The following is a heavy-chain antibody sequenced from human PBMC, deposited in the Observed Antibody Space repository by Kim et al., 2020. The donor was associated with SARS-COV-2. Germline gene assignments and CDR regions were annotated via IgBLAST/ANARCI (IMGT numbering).Heavy chain of an antibody. CDR1: GFTFSSYG. CDR3: AKDYGYYYGSGSYYGSGFDP. J-gene: IGHJ5*02. V-gene: IGHV3-30*18. Sequence: GGSLRLSCAASGFTFSSYGMHWVRQAPGKGLEWVAVISYDGSNKYYADSVKGRFTISRDNSKNTLYLQMNSLRAEDTAVYYCAKDYGYYYGSGSYYGSGFDPWGQGTLVTVSS. CDR2: ISYDGSNK. D-gene: IGHD3-10*01.